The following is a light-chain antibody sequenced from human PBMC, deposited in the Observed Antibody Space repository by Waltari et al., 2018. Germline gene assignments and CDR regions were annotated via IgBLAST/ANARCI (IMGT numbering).Light chain of an antibody. V-gene: IGLV2-8*01. J-gene: IGLJ2*01. CDR1: SSDIGGYNF. Sequence: QSALTQPPSASGSPGPSVTLSCTGTSSDIGGYNFVSWYQHHPCRAPKLLIYDVSQRPSGVPDRFSGSKSGNTASLTVSGLQAEDEGDYYCSSYAGSNNILFGGGTKVTVL. CDR2: DVS. CDR3: SSYAGSNNIL.